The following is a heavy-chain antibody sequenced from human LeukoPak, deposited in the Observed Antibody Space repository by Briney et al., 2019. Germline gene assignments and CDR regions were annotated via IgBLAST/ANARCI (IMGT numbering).Heavy chain of an antibody. D-gene: IGHD3-22*01. V-gene: IGHV3-21*01. CDR3: ARHVVAVGFDY. Sequence: GGSLRLSCAASGFTFSSYGMSWVRQAPGEGLEWVSSITSSSSYIYYADSVKGRFTISRDNAKNSLYLQMNSLRAEDTAVYYCARHVVAVGFDYWGQGTLVTVSS. J-gene: IGHJ4*02. CDR1: GFTFSSYG. CDR2: ITSSSSYI.